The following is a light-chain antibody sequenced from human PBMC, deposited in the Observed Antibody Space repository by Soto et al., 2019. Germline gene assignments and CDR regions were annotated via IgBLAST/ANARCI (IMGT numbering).Light chain of an antibody. CDR1: QSIRRW. J-gene: IGKJ1*01. Sequence: PSTLSASVGDRVTITCRASQSIRRWLAWYQQRPGKAPKLLIFDVSNLESGVPSRFSGSGSGTEFTLTISSLQPDDFASYYCQQYNNYPWTFGQGTKVDIK. CDR3: QQYNNYPWT. CDR2: DVS. V-gene: IGKV1-5*01.